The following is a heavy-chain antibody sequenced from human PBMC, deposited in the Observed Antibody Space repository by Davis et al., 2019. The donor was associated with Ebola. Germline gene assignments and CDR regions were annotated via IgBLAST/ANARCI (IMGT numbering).Heavy chain of an antibody. J-gene: IGHJ3*02. CDR3: AKDLGVGWAFDI. CDR2: IYSGGST. CDR1: GFTFSSYE. Sequence: GGSLRLSCAASGFTFSSYEMSWVRQAPGKGLEWVSVIYSGGSTYYADSVKGRFTISRHNSKNTLYLQMNSLRAEDTAVYYCAKDLGVGWAFDIWGQGTMVTVSS. V-gene: IGHV3-53*01. D-gene: IGHD2-21*01.